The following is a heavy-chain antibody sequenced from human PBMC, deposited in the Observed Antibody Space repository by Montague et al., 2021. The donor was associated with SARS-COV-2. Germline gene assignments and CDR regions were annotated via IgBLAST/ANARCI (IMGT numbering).Heavy chain of an antibody. CDR3: ARGGSSVCGVTVSAELDY. CDR1: GESFSGYY. CDR2: INQSGRT. J-gene: IGHJ4*02. Sequence: SETLSLTCVVSGESFSGYYCSWIRQPPEKGLEWVGVINQSGRTNNNPSLKRRVIISVDAYKNQFHLELSSVSATDTAVYYCARGGSSVCGVTVSAELDYWGQGTLVIVSS. V-gene: IGHV4-34*01. D-gene: IGHD1-26*01.